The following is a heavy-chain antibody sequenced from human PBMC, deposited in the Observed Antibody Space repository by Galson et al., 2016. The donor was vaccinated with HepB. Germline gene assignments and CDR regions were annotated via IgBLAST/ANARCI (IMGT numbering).Heavy chain of an antibody. D-gene: IGHD3-10*01. Sequence: PRLSCATSGFTFNRYTMNWVRQAPGKGLEWVAYISSSSSYIYYAGSVKGRFTISRDNAKNSLYLQMNSLTVEDTAVYYCTRDEIRGVIRFDHWGQGTLVAVSS. CDR1: GFTFNRYT. CDR3: TRDEIRGVIRFDH. CDR2: ISSSSSYI. J-gene: IGHJ4*02. V-gene: IGHV3-21*01.